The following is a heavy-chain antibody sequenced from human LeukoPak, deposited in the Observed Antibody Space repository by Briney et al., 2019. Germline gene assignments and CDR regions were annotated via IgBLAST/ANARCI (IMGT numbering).Heavy chain of an antibody. CDR3: ARGKSRGSPIDY. J-gene: IGHJ4*02. CDR1: VGSISSYY. CDR2: FYDGGST. Sequence: SETLSLTCTGSVGSISSYYWSWIRQPPWKGREWMGSFYDGGSTYYNPSLKRQGTISVHTSKNQFSLEVRSVTAADTAVYFCARGKSRGSPIDYWGQGTLVTVSP. D-gene: IGHD1-26*01. V-gene: IGHV4-59*08.